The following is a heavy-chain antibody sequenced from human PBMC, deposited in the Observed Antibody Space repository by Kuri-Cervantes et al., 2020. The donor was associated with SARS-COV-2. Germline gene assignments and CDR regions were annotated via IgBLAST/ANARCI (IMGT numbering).Heavy chain of an antibody. Sequence: SQTLSLTCAVYGGSFSGYYWSWIRQPPGKGLEWIGEINHSGSTNYKPSLKSRVTVSVDTYKNQFSLKLSSVTAADTAVYYCARLGQGTAAGTNYFDYWGQGTLVTVSA. J-gene: IGHJ4*02. D-gene: IGHD6-13*01. CDR1: GGSFSGYY. CDR3: ARLGQGTAAGTNYFDY. V-gene: IGHV4-34*01. CDR2: INHSGST.